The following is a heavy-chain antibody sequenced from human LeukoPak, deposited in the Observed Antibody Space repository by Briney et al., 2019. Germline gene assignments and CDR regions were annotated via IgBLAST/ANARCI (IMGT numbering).Heavy chain of an antibody. J-gene: IGHJ6*02. CDR3: ARDGSSSSSVYYYYGMDV. CDR2: IGAYNGNT. CDR1: GYTFTSYG. V-gene: IGHV1-18*01. Sequence: GASVKVSCKASGYTFTSYGISWVRQAPGQGLEWMGWIGAYNGNTNYAQKLQGRVTMTTDTSTSTAYMELRSLRSDDTAVYYCARDGSSSSSVYYYYGMDVWGQGTTVTVSS. D-gene: IGHD6-6*01.